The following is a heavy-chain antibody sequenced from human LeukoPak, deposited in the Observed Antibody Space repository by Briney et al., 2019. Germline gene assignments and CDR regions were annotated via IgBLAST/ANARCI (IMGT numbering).Heavy chain of an antibody. D-gene: IGHD2-2*01. V-gene: IGHV4-59*12. Sequence: SETLSLTCTVSGGSINSYYWSWIRQPPGKGLEWIGYIYYSGSTNYNPSLKNRVTISIDTSKNQLSLKLNSLTAADTAVYYCARGYQLLWGGWLDPWGQGTLVTVSS. CDR2: IYYSGST. J-gene: IGHJ5*02. CDR1: GGSINSYY. CDR3: ARGYQLLWGGWLDP.